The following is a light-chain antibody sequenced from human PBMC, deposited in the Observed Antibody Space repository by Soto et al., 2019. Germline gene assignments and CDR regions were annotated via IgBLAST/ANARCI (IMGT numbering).Light chain of an antibody. CDR1: QSVDID. CDR2: GAS. V-gene: IGKV3-15*01. Sequence: EIMMTQSPASLSLSPGDRATRSCSASQSVDIDLAWYQQKPGQAPRLLIYGASTRATDMPGRFSGRGAGAEFTLTISSLQSEDFAVYYCQQYRSWPRTFGQGTKVDIK. J-gene: IGKJ1*01. CDR3: QQYRSWPRT.